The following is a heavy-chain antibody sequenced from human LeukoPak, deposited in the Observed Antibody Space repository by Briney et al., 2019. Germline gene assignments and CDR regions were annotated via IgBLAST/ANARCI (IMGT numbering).Heavy chain of an antibody. CDR1: GGSFSGYY. D-gene: IGHD2-2*01. V-gene: IGHV4-34*01. CDR2: INHSGRT. J-gene: IGHJ3*02. Sequence: SETLSLTCAVYGGSFSGYYWSWIRQPPGKGLEWIGEINHSGRTNYNPSLKSRVTISVDTSKNQLSLKLSSVTAADTAVYYCARPRYCRSTSWPVPAFDIWGQGTMVTVSS. CDR3: ARPRYCRSTSWPVPAFDI.